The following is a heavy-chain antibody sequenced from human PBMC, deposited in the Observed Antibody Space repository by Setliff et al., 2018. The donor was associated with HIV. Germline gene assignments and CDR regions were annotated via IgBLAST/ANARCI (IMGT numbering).Heavy chain of an antibody. D-gene: IGHD2-8*01. CDR1: GFTFSSNA. CDR3: AKGTHCTNGVCYESNWFDP. V-gene: IGHV3-33*06. CDR2: IWHDGSNK. J-gene: IGHJ5*02. Sequence: PGGSLRLSCAASGFTFSSNAMHWVRQAPGKGLEWVAVIWHDGSNKYYADSVKGRFTISRDNSKNTLYLQMNSLRAEDTAVYYCAKGTHCTNGVCYESNWFDPWGQGTLVTVSS.